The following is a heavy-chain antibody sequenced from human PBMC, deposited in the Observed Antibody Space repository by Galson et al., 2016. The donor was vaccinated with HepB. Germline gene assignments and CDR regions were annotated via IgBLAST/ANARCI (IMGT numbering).Heavy chain of an antibody. CDR1: GFTFSHFW. V-gene: IGHV3-7*01. J-gene: IGHJ3*01. CDR2: IKADGRDK. Sequence: SCAASGFTFSHFWMSWVRQAPGKGLEWVADIKADGRDKFYVDSVKGRFTIARDNTKNSLYLQMNSLRAEDTAVYYCVRDDYLDVWGQGTMVIVSS. CDR3: VRDDYLDV. D-gene: IGHD4-11*01.